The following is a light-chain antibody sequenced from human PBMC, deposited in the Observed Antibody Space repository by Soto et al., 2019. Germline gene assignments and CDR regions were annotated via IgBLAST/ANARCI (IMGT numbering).Light chain of an antibody. J-gene: IGKJ2*03. CDR2: DAS. V-gene: IGKV3-20*01. CDR3: QQYGSSPQYS. CDR1: QSVSSNY. Sequence: EIVLTQSPATLSLSPGERATLSCRASQSVSSNYLAWYQQKPGQAPRLLIYDASTRATGIPDRFSGSGSGTDFTLTISRLEPEDFAVYYCQQYGSSPQYSFGQGTKLEIK.